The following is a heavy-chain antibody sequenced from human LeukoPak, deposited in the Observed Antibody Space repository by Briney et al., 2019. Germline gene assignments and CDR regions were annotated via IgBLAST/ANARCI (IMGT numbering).Heavy chain of an antibody. CDR3: ARDADAYCGGDCYSYFDY. Sequence: ASVKVSCKASGGTFSSYAISWVRQAPGQGLEWMGGIIPIFGTANYAQKFQGRATITTDESTSTAYMELSSLRSEDTAVYYCARDADAYCGGDCYSYFDYWGQGTLVTVSS. V-gene: IGHV1-69*05. D-gene: IGHD2-21*02. CDR1: GGTFSSYA. CDR2: IIPIFGTA. J-gene: IGHJ4*02.